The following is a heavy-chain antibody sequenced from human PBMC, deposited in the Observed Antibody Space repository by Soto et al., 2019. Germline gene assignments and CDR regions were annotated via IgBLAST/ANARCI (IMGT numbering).Heavy chain of an antibody. J-gene: IGHJ4*02. Sequence: GGSLRLSCTASGFTFGDYAMSWFRQAPGKGLEWVGFIRSKAYGGTTEYAASVKGRFTISRDDSKSIAYLQMNSLKTEDTAVYYCTRDKTRVLRFLEWSYTPPLWGQGTLVTVSS. CDR2: IRSKAYGGTT. CDR3: TRDKTRVLRFLEWSYTPPL. V-gene: IGHV3-49*03. D-gene: IGHD3-3*01. CDR1: GFTFGDYA.